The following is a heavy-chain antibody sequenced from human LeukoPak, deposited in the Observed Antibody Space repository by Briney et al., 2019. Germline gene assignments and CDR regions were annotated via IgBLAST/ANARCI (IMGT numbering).Heavy chain of an antibody. Sequence: RGSPRLSWEASGFTFSSLWMHWVRQAAGKGLVWVSRITGDGRGANYADSVKGRFTLARGHAKHTLYLQVNSLRGDDTAVYYCARFGVTTAGDYWGQGTLVTVSS. J-gene: IGHJ4*02. CDR2: ITGDGRGA. V-gene: IGHV3-74*01. CDR1: GFTFSSLW. CDR3: ARFGVTTAGDY. D-gene: IGHD3-16*01.